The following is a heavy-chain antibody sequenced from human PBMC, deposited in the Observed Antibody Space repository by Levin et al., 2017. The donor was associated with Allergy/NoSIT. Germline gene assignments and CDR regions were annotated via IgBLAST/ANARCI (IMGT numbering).Heavy chain of an antibody. D-gene: IGHD2-15*01. J-gene: IGHJ4*02. CDR2: IKQDGSEK. CDR1: GFTFSSYW. V-gene: IGHV3-7*01. Sequence: GGSLRLSCAASGFTFSSYWMNWVRQAPGKGLEWVANIKQDGSEKYYVDSVKGRFTISRDNARKSLFLQMNSLRAEDTAMYYCARQYCSGGSCYDYWGQGTLVTVSS. CDR3: ARQYCSGGSCYDY.